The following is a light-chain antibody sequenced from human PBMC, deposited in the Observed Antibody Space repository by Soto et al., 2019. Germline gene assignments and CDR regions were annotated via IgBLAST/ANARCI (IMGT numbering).Light chain of an antibody. CDR2: GAS. V-gene: IGKV3-15*01. CDR3: QQYNTWLWT. J-gene: IGKJ1*01. CDR1: QSINAH. Sequence: EVVMTQSPATLSVSPGERVTLSCRASQSINAHLAWYQQKPGQAPRLLIHGASTRATGIPARFSGSGFGTEFILIISRLQAEDFAVYYCQQYNTWLWTFGEGTKVE.